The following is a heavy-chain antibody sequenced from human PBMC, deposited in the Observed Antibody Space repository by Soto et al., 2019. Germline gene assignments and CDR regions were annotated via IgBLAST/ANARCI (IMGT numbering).Heavy chain of an antibody. CDR1: GTSIRHDNFY. CDR2: ISYGGIT. J-gene: IGHJ3*01. D-gene: IGHD2-21*01. CDR3: ARDLDGVVIGRGAFAV. Sequence: QVRLQESVQGLVRPSQTLSLICTVSGTSIRHDNFYWSFLRQRPGTGLEWLGYISYGGITFYNPSLESRLFMSVDPFNNKFSLNLKSVTAADTAMYYCARDLDGVVIGRGAFAVWGPGTLVTVSS. V-gene: IGHV4-31*03.